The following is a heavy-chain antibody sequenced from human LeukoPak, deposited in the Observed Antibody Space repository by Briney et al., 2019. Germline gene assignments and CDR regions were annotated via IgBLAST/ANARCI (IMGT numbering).Heavy chain of an antibody. D-gene: IGHD1-1*01. J-gene: IGHJ6*02. Sequence: GGSLRLSCAASGFTFSSYAMHWVRQAPGKGLEWVAVISYDGSNQYYADSVKGRFTISRDNSKNTLYLQMNSLRAEDTAVYYCARYDARYGMDVWGQGTTVTVSS. CDR3: ARYDARYGMDV. CDR2: ISYDGSNQ. CDR1: GFTFSSYA. V-gene: IGHV3-30-3*01.